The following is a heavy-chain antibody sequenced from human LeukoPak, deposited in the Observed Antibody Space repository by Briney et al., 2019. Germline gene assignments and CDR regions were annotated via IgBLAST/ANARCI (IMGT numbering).Heavy chain of an antibody. CDR1: GGSISSSSYY. CDR3: ARDGYSSSWPFDY. Sequence: SETLSLTCTVSGGSISSSSYYWSWIRQPPGKGLEWIGEINHSGSTNYNPSLKSRVTISVDTSKNQFSLKLSSVTAADTAVYYCARDGYSSSWPFDYWGQGTLVTVSS. CDR2: INHSGST. J-gene: IGHJ4*02. D-gene: IGHD6-13*01. V-gene: IGHV4-39*07.